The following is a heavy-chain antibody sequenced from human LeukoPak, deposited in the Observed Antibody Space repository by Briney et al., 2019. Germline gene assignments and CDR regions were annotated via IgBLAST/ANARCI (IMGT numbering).Heavy chain of an antibody. J-gene: IGHJ6*02. V-gene: IGHV3-30*18. CDR2: ISYDGSKK. Sequence: AGGSLRLSCAASGFTFSSYGMHWVRQAPGRGLEWVAVISYDGSKKYYADSVKGRFTISRDNSKNTLYLQMNSLRAEDTAVYYCAKVRTDIVVVPAAIYYYYGMDVWGQGTTVTVSS. D-gene: IGHD2-2*01. CDR1: GFTFSSYG. CDR3: AKVRTDIVVVPAAIYYYYGMDV.